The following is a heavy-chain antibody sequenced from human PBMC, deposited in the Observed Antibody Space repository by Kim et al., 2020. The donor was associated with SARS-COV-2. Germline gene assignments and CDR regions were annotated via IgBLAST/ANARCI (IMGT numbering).Heavy chain of an antibody. V-gene: IGHV3-23*01. D-gene: IGHD3-10*01. CDR1: GFTFSSYA. J-gene: IGHJ6*02. CDR2: ISGSGGST. Sequence: GGSLRLSCAASGFTFSSYAMSWVRQAPGKGLEWVSAISGSGGSTYYADSVKGRFTISRDNSKNTLYLQMNSLRAEDTAVYYCARHYGSGSYYNVYNLRVTAIWVDYYGMDVWGQGTTVTVSS. CDR3: ARHYGSGSYYNVYNLRVTAIWVDYYGMDV.